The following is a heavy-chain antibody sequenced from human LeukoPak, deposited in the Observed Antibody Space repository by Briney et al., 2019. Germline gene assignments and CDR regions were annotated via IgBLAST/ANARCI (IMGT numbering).Heavy chain of an antibody. CDR1: GGSISSYY. J-gene: IGHJ3*02. D-gene: IGHD2-15*01. CDR2: IYYSGST. CDR3: ARNPLCSGGSCYGAGAFDI. Sequence: SETLSLTCTVSGGSISSYYWSWIRQPPGKGLEWIGYIYYSGSTNYNPSLKSRVTISVDTSKNQFSLKLSSVTAADTAVYYCARNPLCSGGSCYGAGAFDIWGQGTMVTVSS. V-gene: IGHV4-59*08.